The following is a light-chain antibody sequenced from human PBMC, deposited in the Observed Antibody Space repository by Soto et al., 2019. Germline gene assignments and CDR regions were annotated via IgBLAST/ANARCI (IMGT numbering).Light chain of an antibody. J-gene: IGLJ1*01. CDR1: SGSVSTNYY. Sequence: VVTQEPSLSVSPGGTVTLTCGLSSGSVSTNYYPSWYQQTPGQAPRTLIYSTNTRSSGVPDRFSGSILGNKAALTITGAQADDDSDYYCMLYMGSGTYVFGIGTKVTAL. V-gene: IGLV8-61*01. CDR3: MLYMGSGTYV. CDR2: STN.